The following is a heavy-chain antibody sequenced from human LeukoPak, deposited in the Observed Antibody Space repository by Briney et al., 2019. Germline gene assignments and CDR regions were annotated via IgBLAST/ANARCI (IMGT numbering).Heavy chain of an antibody. Sequence: SQTLSLTCAVSGGSISSGGYSWGWIRQPPGKGLERIGYIYHSGSTYYNPSLKSRVTISVDRSKNQFSLKLSSVTAADTAVYYCARFRGYNNAFDIWGQGTMVTVSS. D-gene: IGHD5-18*01. CDR2: IYHSGST. CDR3: ARFRGYNNAFDI. J-gene: IGHJ3*02. V-gene: IGHV4-30-2*01. CDR1: GGSISSGGYS.